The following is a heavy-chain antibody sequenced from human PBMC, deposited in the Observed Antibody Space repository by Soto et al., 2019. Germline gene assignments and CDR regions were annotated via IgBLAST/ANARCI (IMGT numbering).Heavy chain of an antibody. CDR1: GGSISSGGYS. CDR3: ARDSKGGAAAAY. J-gene: IGHJ4*02. D-gene: IGHD6-13*01. CDR2: IYHSGST. V-gene: IGHV4-30-2*01. Sequence: PSETLSLTCAVSGGSISSGGYSWSWIRQPPGKGLEWIGYIYHSGSTYYNPSLKSRITISVDRSKNQISLKLSSVTAADTAVYYCARDSKGGAAAAYWGQGTLVTVS.